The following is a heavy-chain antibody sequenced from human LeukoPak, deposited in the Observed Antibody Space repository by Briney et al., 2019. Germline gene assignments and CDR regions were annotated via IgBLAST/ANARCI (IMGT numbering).Heavy chain of an antibody. CDR2: INHSGST. D-gene: IGHD2-21*02. CDR3: ARGRGWVVTAIPGFDY. CDR1: GGSFCGYY. J-gene: IGHJ4*02. V-gene: IGHV4-34*01. Sequence: SETLSLTCAVSGGSFCGYYWSWIRQPPGKGLQWIGEINHSGSTNYNPSLKSRVTISVDTSKNQFSLKLSSVTAADTAVYYCARGRGWVVTAIPGFDYWGQGTLVTVSS.